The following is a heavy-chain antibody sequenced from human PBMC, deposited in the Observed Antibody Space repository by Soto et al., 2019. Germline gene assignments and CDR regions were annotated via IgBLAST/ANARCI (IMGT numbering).Heavy chain of an antibody. J-gene: IGHJ4*02. CDR1: GFTFSNYP. CDR3: ARRV. CDR2: ISAGGYRT. V-gene: IGHV3-23*01. Sequence: EVQVSESGGGLVQPGGSLRLSCATSGFTFSNYPMNWVRQAPGKGLEWVSGISAGGYRTYYADSVKGRFTIFRDNSKISVSLRMNSLRVEDTAVYDSARRVWGQGTLVTVSS.